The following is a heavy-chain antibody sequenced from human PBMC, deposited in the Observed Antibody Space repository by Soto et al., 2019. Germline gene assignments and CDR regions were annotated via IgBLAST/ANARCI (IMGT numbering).Heavy chain of an antibody. V-gene: IGHV4-39*01. CDR2: VYYRGST. Sequence: QLQLQESGPGLVKPSETLSLTCTVSGGSVSSSSYYWGWVRQPPGKGLEWIGSVYYRGSTSYNPSLESRVTISVDKSKNQFSLKLMSLSAADTAVYYCGRLEGLATISYYFDYWGQGALVTVSS. D-gene: IGHD3-9*01. J-gene: IGHJ4*02. CDR1: GGSVSSSSYY. CDR3: GRLEGLATISYYFDY.